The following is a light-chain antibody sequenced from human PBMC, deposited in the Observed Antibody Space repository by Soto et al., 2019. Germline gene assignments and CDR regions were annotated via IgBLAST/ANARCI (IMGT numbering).Light chain of an antibody. CDR2: AAS. Sequence: EIVLTQSPGTLSLSPGERATLSCRASQSVDNNYLAWYQEKPGQAPRLLIYAASSRATGIPDRFSGSGSAPDFTLTISKLEPEDFAVYYCQSYRGSPLFTFGPGTKVDI. CDR1: QSVDNNY. CDR3: QSYRGSPLFT. V-gene: IGKV3-20*01. J-gene: IGKJ3*01.